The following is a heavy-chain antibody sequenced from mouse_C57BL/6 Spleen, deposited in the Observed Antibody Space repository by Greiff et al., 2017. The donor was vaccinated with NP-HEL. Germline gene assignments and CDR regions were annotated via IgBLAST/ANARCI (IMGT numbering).Heavy chain of an antibody. CDR1: GYTFTSYW. Sequence: QVQLQQPGAELVRPGTSVKLSCKASGYTFTSYWMHWVKQRPGQGLEWIGVIDPSDSYTNYNQKFKGKATLTVDTSSSTAYMQLSSLTSEDSAVYYCATKNNYGGGSYWYFDVWGTGTTVTVSS. CDR2: IDPSDSYT. CDR3: ATKNNYGGGSYWYFDV. J-gene: IGHJ1*03. D-gene: IGHD1-2*01. V-gene: IGHV1-59*01.